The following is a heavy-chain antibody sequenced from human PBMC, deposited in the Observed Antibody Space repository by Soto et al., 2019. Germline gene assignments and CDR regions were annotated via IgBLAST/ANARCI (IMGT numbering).Heavy chain of an antibody. CDR1: GFTFSSYA. J-gene: IGHJ6*02. Sequence: GGSLRLSCAASGFTFSSYAMSWVRQAPGKGLEWVSAISGSGGSTYYADSVKGRFTISRDNSKNTLYLQMNSLRAEDTAVYYCAKAMGLRFLEWLGRTRYYYGMDVWGQGTTVTVSS. V-gene: IGHV3-23*01. CDR2: ISGSGGST. CDR3: AKAMGLRFLEWLGRTRYYYGMDV. D-gene: IGHD3-3*01.